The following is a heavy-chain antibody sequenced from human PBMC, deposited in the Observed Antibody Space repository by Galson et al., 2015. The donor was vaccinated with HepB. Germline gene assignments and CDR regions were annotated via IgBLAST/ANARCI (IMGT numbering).Heavy chain of an antibody. CDR2: IKEDGREK. CDR1: EFILSMYL. J-gene: IGHJ6*02. V-gene: IGHV3-7*05. CDR3: ARVKRGAWYSFYYYGMDV. D-gene: IGHD3-10*01. Sequence: SLRLSCAASEFILSMYLMNWVRQAPGQGLEWVANIKEDGREKNYVDAVKGRFTISIDNAKNSLYLQMNSLRAEDTAVYYCARVKRGAWYSFYYYGMDVWGRGTTVTVSS.